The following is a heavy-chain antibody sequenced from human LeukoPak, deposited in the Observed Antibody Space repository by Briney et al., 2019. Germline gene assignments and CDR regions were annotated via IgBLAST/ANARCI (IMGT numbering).Heavy chain of an antibody. CDR3: ARQLGYCSSTSCYADKVDY. D-gene: IGHD2-2*01. J-gene: IGHJ4*02. V-gene: IGHV4-34*01. CDR1: GGSFSGYY. Sequence: SETLSLTCAVYGGSFSGYYWSWIRQPPGKGLEWIGSIYYSGSTYYNPSLKSRVTISVDTSKNQFSLKLSSVTAADPAVYYCARQLGYCSSTSCYADKVDYWGQGTLVTVSS. CDR2: IYYSGST.